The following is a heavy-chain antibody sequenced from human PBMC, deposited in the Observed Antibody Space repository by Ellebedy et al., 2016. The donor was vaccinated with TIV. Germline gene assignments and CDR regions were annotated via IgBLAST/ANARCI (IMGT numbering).Heavy chain of an antibody. J-gene: IGHJ3*02. V-gene: IGHV1-69*04. CDR3: AKADKTYLGAFDI. D-gene: IGHD3-16*01. Sequence: SVKVSCXASGGTFSSYAISLVRQAPGQGLEWMGRIIPILGIANYAQKFQGRVTITADKSTSTAYMELSSLRSEDTAVYYCAKADKTYLGAFDIWGQGTMVTVSS. CDR1: GGTFSSYA. CDR2: IIPILGIA.